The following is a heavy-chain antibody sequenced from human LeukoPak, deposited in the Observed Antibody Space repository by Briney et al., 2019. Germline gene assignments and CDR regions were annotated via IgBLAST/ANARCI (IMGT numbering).Heavy chain of an antibody. V-gene: IGHV3-21*01. Sequence: GGSLRLSCEASGFSSSAHTMNWVRQAPGKGLEWVSSIDRSSSYIYYADSMKGRFSISRDNAKNSLYLQMSSLRAEDTAVYYCAREGQGAWYWFDLSGQGTLVTVSS. J-gene: IGHJ5*02. D-gene: IGHD6-19*01. CDR2: IDRSSSYI. CDR3: AREGQGAWYWFDL. CDR1: GFSSSAHT.